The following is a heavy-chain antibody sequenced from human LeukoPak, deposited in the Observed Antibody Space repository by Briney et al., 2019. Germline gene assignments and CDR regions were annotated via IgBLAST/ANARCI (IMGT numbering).Heavy chain of an antibody. D-gene: IGHD2-15*01. V-gene: IGHV4-4*07. CDR1: GGSISSYY. CDR2: IYTSGST. J-gene: IGHJ5*02. Sequence: PSKTLSLTCTVSGGSISSYYWSWIRQPAGKGLEWIGRIYTSGSTNYNPSLKSRVTISVDTSKNQFSLKLSSVTAADTAVYYCARVGSSVWFDPWGQGTLVTVSS. CDR3: ARVGSSVWFDP.